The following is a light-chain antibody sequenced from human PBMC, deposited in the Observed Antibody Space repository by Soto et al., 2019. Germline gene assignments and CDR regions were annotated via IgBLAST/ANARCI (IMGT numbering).Light chain of an antibody. CDR3: QVWDSSTVV. CDR1: NIGTKS. V-gene: IGLV3-9*01. J-gene: IGLJ2*01. Sequence: SYKLTQPLSVSVALGQTARITCGGNNIGTKSVHWYQQKPGQAPVLVIYRDNNRPSGIPERFSGSNSGNTATLTISRAQAGDEADYSCQVWDSSTVVFGGGTKLTVL. CDR2: RDN.